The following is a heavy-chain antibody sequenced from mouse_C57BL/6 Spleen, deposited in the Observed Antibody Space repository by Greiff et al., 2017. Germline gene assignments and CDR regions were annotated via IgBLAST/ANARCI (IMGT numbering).Heavy chain of an antibody. V-gene: IGHV14-1*01. Sequence: VQLQQSGAELVRPGASVKLSCTASGFNIKDYYMHWVKQRPEQGLEWIGRIDPEDGDTEYAPKFQGKATMTADTSSNTANLQLSNLTSEDTAVSYCTVIASVNFDVWGKGTTVTVSS. CDR2: IDPEDGDT. J-gene: IGHJ1*03. D-gene: IGHD1-1*01. CDR3: TVIASVNFDV. CDR1: GFNIKDYY.